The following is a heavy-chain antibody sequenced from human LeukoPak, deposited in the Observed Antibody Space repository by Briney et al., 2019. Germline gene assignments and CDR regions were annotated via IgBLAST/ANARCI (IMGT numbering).Heavy chain of an antibody. D-gene: IGHD2-2*03. J-gene: IGHJ3*02. V-gene: IGHV3-23*01. CDR1: GFTFSAYD. CDR2: TSRSSGA. CDR3: AQGGYFAFDM. Sequence: GGSLRLSCVGSGFTFSAYDMQWVRQAPGKGLEWVSGTSRSSGAHYTDSVKGRFTISRENSKDTLYLQMDSLRAEDTAVYYCAQGGYFAFDMWGQGTMVTVSS.